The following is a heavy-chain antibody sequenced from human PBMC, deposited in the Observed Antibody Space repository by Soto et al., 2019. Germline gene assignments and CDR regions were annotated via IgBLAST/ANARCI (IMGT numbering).Heavy chain of an antibody. CDR3: ARGYDILTGPLDY. D-gene: IGHD3-9*01. CDR1: GGSSTSRSFY. J-gene: IGHJ4*02. V-gene: IGHV4-39*01. Sequence: SETMCVRCSVAGGSSTSRSFYWGWIRQPPGKGLEWIGIIYYSGSTYYNPSLKSRVTISVDTSKSQFSLNLNSVTAADTAVYYCARGYDILTGPLDYWGPGTLVTVSS. CDR2: IYYSGST.